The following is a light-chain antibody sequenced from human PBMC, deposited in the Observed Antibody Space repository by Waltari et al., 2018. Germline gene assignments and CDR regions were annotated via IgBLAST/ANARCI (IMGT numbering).Light chain of an antibody. CDR1: QSVLYSSNNRNY. CDR2: WAS. J-gene: IGKJ2*01. V-gene: IGKV4-1*01. CDR3: QQYAFIPHT. Sequence: DTVVIQSPDSLAVSLGESATINCTSSQSVLYSSNNRNYLAWYQQKPGQPPRLLIYWASTRESGVPERFSGSGSGTDFTLVISSLQAEDVGVYYCQQYAFIPHTFGRGTKLEIK.